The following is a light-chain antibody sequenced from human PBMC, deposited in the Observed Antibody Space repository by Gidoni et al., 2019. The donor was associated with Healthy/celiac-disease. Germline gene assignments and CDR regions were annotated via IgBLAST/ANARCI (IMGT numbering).Light chain of an antibody. V-gene: IGKV4-1*01. CDR2: WAS. CDR1: QSVLYSSNNKNY. J-gene: IGKJ2*01. CDR3: QQYYSTPYT. Sequence: DIVMTTSPASLVVSLGERATINCKSSQSVLYSSNNKNYLAWYQQKPGQPPKLLIYWASTRESGVPDRFSGSGSGTDFTLTISSLQAEDVAVYYCQQYYSTPYTFGQGTKLEIK.